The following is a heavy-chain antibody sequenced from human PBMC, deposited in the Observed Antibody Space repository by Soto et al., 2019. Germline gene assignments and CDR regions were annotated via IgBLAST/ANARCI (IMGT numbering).Heavy chain of an antibody. Sequence: GGSLRLSCAASGFTFSDYDMSWIRQAPGKGLEWVSYISSSSSYTNYTDSVKGRFTISRDNAKNSLYLQMNSLRAEDTAVYYCASVVGATIFDYWGQGTLVTVSS. CDR3: ASVVGATIFDY. CDR1: GFTFSDYD. D-gene: IGHD1-26*01. V-gene: IGHV3-11*03. CDR2: ISSSSSYT. J-gene: IGHJ4*02.